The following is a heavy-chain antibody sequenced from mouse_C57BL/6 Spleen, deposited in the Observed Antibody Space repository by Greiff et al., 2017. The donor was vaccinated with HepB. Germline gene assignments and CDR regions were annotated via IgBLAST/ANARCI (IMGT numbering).Heavy chain of an antibody. CDR2: ISSGSSTI. CDR3: ARKRNYYGSSYDAMDY. CDR1: GFTFSDYG. Sequence: EVQRVESGGGLVKPGGSLKLSCAASGFTFSDYGMHWVRQAPEKGLEWVAYISSGSSTIYYADTVKGRFTISRDNAKNTLFLQMTSLRSEDTAMYYCARKRNYYGSSYDAMDYWGQGTSVTVSS. V-gene: IGHV5-17*01. J-gene: IGHJ4*01. D-gene: IGHD1-1*01.